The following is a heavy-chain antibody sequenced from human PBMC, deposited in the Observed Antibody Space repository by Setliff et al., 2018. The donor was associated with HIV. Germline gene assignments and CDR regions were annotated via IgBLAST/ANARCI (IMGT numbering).Heavy chain of an antibody. D-gene: IGHD2-21*02. J-gene: IGHJ6*03. CDR2: IYTSGST. V-gene: IGHV4-4*07. CDR3: AREEEVVVTAIRDYYYYYMDV. Sequence: PSETLSLTGTVSGGSISSYYWSWIRQPAGKGLEWIGRIYTSGSTNYNPSLKSRVTMPVDTSKNQLSLKRSSVTAADTALYYCAREEEVVVTAIRDYYYYYMDVWGKGTTVTVSS. CDR1: GGSISSYY.